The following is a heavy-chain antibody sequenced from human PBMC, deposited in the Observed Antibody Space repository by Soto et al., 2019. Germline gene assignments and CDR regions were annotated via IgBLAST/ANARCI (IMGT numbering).Heavy chain of an antibody. CDR3: ARDRCSSTICYAVYYYYGMDV. J-gene: IGHJ6*02. CDR2: INPSGGST. CDR1: GYTFTSYY. D-gene: IGHD2-2*01. Sequence: ASVKVSCKASGYTFTSYYMHWVRQAPGQGLEWMGIINPSGGSTSYAQKFQGRVTMTRDTSTSTVYMELSSLRSEDTAVYYCARDRCSSTICYAVYYYYGMDVWGQGTTVTVSS. V-gene: IGHV1-46*03.